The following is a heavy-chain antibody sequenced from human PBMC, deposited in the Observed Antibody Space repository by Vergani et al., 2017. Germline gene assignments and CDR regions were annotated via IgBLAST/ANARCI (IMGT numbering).Heavy chain of an antibody. CDR2: IYYSGST. D-gene: IGHD6-19*01. CDR1: GGSISSSSYY. CDR3: ATLPQEQWLADFDY. V-gene: IGHV4-39*01. J-gene: IGHJ4*02. Sequence: QLQLQESGPGLVKPSETLSLTCTVSGGSISSSSYYWGWIRQPPGKGLEWIGSIYYSGSTYYNPSLKSRVTISVDTSKNQFSLKLSSVTAADTAVYYCATLPQEQWLADFDYWGQGTLVTVSS.